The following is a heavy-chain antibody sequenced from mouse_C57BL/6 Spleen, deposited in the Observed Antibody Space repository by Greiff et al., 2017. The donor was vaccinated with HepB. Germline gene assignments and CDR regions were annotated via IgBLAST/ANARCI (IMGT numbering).Heavy chain of an antibody. J-gene: IGHJ1*03. D-gene: IGHD1-1*01. CDR1: GFTFSSYT. CDR2: ISGGGGNT. Sequence: EVKVVESGGGLVKPGGSLKLSCAASGFTFSSYTMSWVRQTPEKRLEWVATISGGGGNTYYPDSVKGRFTISRDNAKNTLYLQMSSLRSEDTALYYCARHNYGSICYFDVWGTGTTVTVSS. CDR3: ARHNYGSICYFDV. V-gene: IGHV5-9*01.